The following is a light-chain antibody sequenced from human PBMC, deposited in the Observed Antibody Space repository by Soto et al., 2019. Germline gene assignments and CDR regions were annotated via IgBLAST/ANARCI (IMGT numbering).Light chain of an antibody. Sequence: EIVLTQSTLSLSVSPGEPASISCRSSQSLTHSSGYNYLDWYLLKSGQPPQLVIYLGSNRGSGVPDRFSGSGSGTHFTLTISRVETEDAGVYFCMQPLQTLITFGQGTRLEI. J-gene: IGKJ5*01. CDR2: LGS. V-gene: IGKV2-28*01. CDR1: QSLTHSSGYNY. CDR3: MQPLQTLIT.